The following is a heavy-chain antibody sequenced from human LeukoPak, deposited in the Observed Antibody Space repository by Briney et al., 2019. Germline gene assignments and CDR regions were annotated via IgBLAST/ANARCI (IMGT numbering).Heavy chain of an antibody. J-gene: IGHJ4*02. CDR1: WGPLHSFY. CDR3: ARARYSYGDGTFDY. Sequence: SGTPSLPRHVSWGPLHSFYWGWVRQPPGKGPEGVGYIYYSGSTNYNPSLKSRVTISVDTSKNQFSLKLSSVTAADTAVYYCARARYSYGDGTFDYWGQGTLVTVS. CDR2: IYYSGST. D-gene: IGHD5-18*01. V-gene: IGHV4-59*01.